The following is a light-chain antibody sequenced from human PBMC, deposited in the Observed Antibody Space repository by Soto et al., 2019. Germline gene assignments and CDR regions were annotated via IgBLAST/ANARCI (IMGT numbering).Light chain of an antibody. J-gene: IGLJ3*02. CDR1: SSDVGDYNY. V-gene: IGLV2-11*01. CDR2: DVS. Sequence: QSALTQPRSVSGSPGQSVTISCTGTSSDVGDYNYVSWYQQYPGKAPKLVIYDVSKRPSGVPDRFSGSKSGNTASLTISGLQAEDEADYYCCSFAGSYTFWVFAGGTKRT. CDR3: CSFAGSYTFWV.